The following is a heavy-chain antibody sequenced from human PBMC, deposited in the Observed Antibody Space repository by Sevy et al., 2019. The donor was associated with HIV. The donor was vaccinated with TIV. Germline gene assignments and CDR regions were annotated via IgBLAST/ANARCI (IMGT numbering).Heavy chain of an antibody. D-gene: IGHD3-3*01. V-gene: IGHV1-18*01. J-gene: IGHJ4*02. CDR2: ISAYNGNT. CDR1: GYTFTSYG. CDR3: AREGYDLWSGYSAPYFDY. Sequence: ASVKVSCKASGYTFTSYGISWVRQAPGQGLEWMGWISAYNGNTNYAQKLQGRVTMTTDTSTSTAYMELRSLRSDDTAVYYCAREGYDLWSGYSAPYFDYWGQGTLVTVSS.